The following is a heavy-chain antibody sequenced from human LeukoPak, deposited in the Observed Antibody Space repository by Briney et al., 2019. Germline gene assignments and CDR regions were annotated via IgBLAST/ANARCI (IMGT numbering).Heavy chain of an antibody. V-gene: IGHV3-7*01. CDR3: ARDTYGGFDY. J-gene: IGHJ4*02. CDR2: INQDGSEK. CDR1: GFTFSSYW. Sequence: GGSLRLSCAASGFTFSSYWMGWVRQAPGKGLGWVASINQDGSEKYYVDSVKGRFTISRDNAKTSLYLQINSPRAEDTAIFYCARDTYGGFDYWGQGTLVTVSS. D-gene: IGHD4-23*01.